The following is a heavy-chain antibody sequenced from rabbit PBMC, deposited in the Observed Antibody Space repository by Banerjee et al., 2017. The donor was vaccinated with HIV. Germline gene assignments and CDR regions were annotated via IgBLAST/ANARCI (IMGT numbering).Heavy chain of an antibody. CDR2: IYTDSDGT. CDR3: ARDLAGVIGWNFGL. V-gene: IGHV1S43*01. Sequence: IACIYTDSDGTWYASWVNGRFTITRSTSLNTVTLQMTSLTAADTATYFCARDLAGVIGWNFGLWGPGTLVTVS. J-gene: IGHJ6*01. D-gene: IGHD4-1*01.